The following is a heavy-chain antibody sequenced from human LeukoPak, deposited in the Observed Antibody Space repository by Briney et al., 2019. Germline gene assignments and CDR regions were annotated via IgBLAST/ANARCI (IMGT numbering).Heavy chain of an antibody. Sequence: GGSLRLSCVVSGFTFGNEEMNWLRQTPGKGMEWVAYISSSGSPIHYGGSVKGRFTISRDNAKNSLYLQMNSLRTEDTGVYYCARGGNYAPFDYWGQGALVAVSS. J-gene: IGHJ4*02. V-gene: IGHV3-48*03. CDR1: GFTFGNEE. CDR2: ISSSGSPI. D-gene: IGHD3-16*01. CDR3: ARGGNYAPFDY.